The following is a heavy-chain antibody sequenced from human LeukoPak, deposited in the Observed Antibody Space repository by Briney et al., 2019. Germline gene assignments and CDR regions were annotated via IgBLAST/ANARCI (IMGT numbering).Heavy chain of an antibody. Sequence: ASVKVSCKTSGYTFTSYVINWVRQATGQGLEWMGWMNPNSGNTGYAQNFQGRVTMTRNTSITTAYMELSSLRSEDTAVYYCARARGSGWAWYFDYWGQGTLVTVSS. CDR1: GYTFTSYV. D-gene: IGHD6-19*01. CDR3: ARARGSGWAWYFDY. CDR2: MNPNSGNT. J-gene: IGHJ4*02. V-gene: IGHV1-8*02.